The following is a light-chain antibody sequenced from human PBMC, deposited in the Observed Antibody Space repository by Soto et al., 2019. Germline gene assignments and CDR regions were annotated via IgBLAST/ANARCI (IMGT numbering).Light chain of an antibody. CDR2: GAS. V-gene: IGKV3-20*01. CDR3: QQYGRT. Sequence: ETVMTQSPATLSVSPGERATLSCRASQSVSSSYLAWYQQKPGQAPRLLIYGASSRATGIPDRFSGSGSGTDFTLTISRLEPEDFAVYYCQQYGRTFGQGTKVDIK. CDR1: QSVSSSY. J-gene: IGKJ1*01.